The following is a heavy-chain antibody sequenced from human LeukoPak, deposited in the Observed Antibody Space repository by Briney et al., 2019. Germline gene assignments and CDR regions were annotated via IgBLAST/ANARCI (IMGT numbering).Heavy chain of an antibody. V-gene: IGHV4-34*01. CDR3: ARRTPQMTTNEYALDI. J-gene: IGHJ3*02. Sequence: SETLSLTCTVSGGSISSYYWSWTRQPPGKALEWIGEIDHRGSTHYNASLMSRVTMSIDTSNNHFSLKLRSVTAADTAVYYCARRTPQMTTNEYALDIWGQGALVTVSS. D-gene: IGHD5-24*01. CDR2: IDHRGST. CDR1: GGSISSYY.